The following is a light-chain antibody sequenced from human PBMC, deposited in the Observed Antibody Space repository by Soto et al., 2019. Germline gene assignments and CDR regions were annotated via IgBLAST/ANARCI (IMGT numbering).Light chain of an antibody. Sequence: QSVLTQPPSVSGAPGQRVTLSCTVSSSNIGAGYDVHWYQQRPGTAPKLLIYGNSNRPSGVPDRFSGSKSGTSASLAITGLQAEDDADYYGQSYDSSLSVYVVFGGGTKLTVL. J-gene: IGLJ2*01. CDR2: GNS. V-gene: IGLV1-40*01. CDR3: QSYDSSLSVYVV. CDR1: SSNIGAGYD.